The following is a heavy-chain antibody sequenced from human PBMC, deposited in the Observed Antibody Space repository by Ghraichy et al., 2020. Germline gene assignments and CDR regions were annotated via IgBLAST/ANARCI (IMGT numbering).Heavy chain of an antibody. J-gene: IGHJ6*02. CDR2: IYYTGST. CDR3: ARPQSDYNYAIDV. Sequence: GSLSLTCTVSGGSISSSSYYWAWIRQPPGKGLELIGSIYYTGSTYYNPSLKSRVTISVDRSKNQFSLKVSSVTAADTAVYYCARPQSDYNYAIDVWGQGTTVTVSS. V-gene: IGHV4-39*01. CDR1: GGSISSSSYY.